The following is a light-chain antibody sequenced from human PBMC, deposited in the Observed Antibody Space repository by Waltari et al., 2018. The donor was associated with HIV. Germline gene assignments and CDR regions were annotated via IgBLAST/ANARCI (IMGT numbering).Light chain of an antibody. Sequence: QSALTQPPSASGPPGHSVTIYCNGPRSDTGRYDLVSWHQLPPDKPLQLLLYDATKRPSGVPDRFSCSKSGNTASLTVSGLQTDDEADYYCSSYASNNTFVVFGGGTKLTVL. J-gene: IGLJ2*01. CDR3: SSYASNNTFVV. V-gene: IGLV2-8*01. CDR1: RSDTGRYDL. CDR2: DAT.